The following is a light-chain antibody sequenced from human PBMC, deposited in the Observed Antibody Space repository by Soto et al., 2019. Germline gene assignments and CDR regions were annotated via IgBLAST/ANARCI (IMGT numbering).Light chain of an antibody. V-gene: IGKV1-5*03. CDR3: QQYTSYYT. Sequence: DIQMTQSPSTLSASVGDRVTITCRASQSISNWLAWYQQKPGKAPKLLIYKASTLQSGVPSRFSGSGSGADFTLTISSLQPDDFGTYYRQQYTSYYTFGQGTKLEI. CDR1: QSISNW. J-gene: IGKJ2*01. CDR2: KAS.